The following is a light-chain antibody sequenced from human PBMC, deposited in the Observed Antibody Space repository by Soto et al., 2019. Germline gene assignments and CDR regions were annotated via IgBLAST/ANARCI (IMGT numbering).Light chain of an antibody. Sequence: DIQMTQSPSSLSASVGDRVTISCRASQGISNYLALYQQKPGKAPRLLIYAASSLQSGVSFRFTGSGSGTDFTLPISSLQPEDVATYYCQNYNWPPFTFGPGTKVDIK. CDR1: QGISNY. CDR2: AAS. J-gene: IGKJ3*01. CDR3: QNYNWPPFT. V-gene: IGKV1-27*01.